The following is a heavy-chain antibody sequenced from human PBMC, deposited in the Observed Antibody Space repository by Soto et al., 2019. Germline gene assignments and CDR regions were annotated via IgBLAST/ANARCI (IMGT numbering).Heavy chain of an antibody. D-gene: IGHD6-19*01. V-gene: IGHV4-31*03. CDR1: GGSISSGGYY. J-gene: IGHJ4*02. CDR3: ARDNSSGWYRGIDY. Sequence: SETLSLTCSVSGGSISSGGYYWSWIRQHPGKGLEWIGYIYYSGSTYYNPSLKSRVTISVDTSKNQFSLKLSSVTAADTAVYYCARDNSSGWYRGIDYWGQGTLVTVSS. CDR2: IYYSGST.